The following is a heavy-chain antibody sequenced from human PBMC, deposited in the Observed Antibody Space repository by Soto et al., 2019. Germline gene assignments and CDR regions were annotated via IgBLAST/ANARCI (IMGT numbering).Heavy chain of an antibody. CDR2: TSYDGSNN. Sequence: QVQLVESGGGVVQPGTSLRLSCVGSGFTFRSYVIHWVRQAPGKGLEWVALTSYDGSNNFYGDSVKVRFTISRDNSRNTVELQMDSLRLEDTALYYCARWGTTWGLDVWGQGTLVSVSS. D-gene: IGHD2-21*01. CDR1: GFTFRSYV. J-gene: IGHJ4*02. CDR3: ARWGTTWGLDV. V-gene: IGHV3-33*05.